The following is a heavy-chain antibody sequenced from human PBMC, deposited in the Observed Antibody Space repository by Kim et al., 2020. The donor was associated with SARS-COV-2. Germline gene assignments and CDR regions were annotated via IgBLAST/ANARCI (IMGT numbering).Heavy chain of an antibody. CDR3: AKDLQDYGVGANWFDP. J-gene: IGHJ5*02. Sequence: GGSLRLSCAASGFTFSSYGMHWVRQAPGKGLEWVAVIWYDGSNKYYADSVKGRFTISRDNSKNTLYLQMNSLRAEDTAVYYCAKDLQDYGVGANWFDPWGQGALVSVSS. CDR1: GFTFSSYG. D-gene: IGHD4-17*01. CDR2: IWYDGSNK. V-gene: IGHV3-33*06.